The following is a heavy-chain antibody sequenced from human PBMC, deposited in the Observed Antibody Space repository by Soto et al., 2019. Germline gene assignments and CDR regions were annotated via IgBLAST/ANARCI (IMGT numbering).Heavy chain of an antibody. Sequence: QVQLVESGGGVVQPGGSLRLSCAASGFTFSTYNMHWVRQDPGKGLEWVALISGDGRNKNYADSVKGRFTISRDNSKKTLYLQMDSLRPEDTAVYYCASRPPAQGGFDIWGQGTMVTVSS. CDR3: ASRPPAQGGFDI. D-gene: IGHD3-16*01. CDR1: GFTFSTYN. V-gene: IGHV3-30*03. CDR2: ISGDGRNK. J-gene: IGHJ3*02.